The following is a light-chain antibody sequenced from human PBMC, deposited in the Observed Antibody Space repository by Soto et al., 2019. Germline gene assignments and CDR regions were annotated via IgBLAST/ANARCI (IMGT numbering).Light chain of an antibody. J-gene: IGKJ1*01. Sequence: ETVMTQSPVTLSVSPGERATLSCRASHSVSSNLAWYQQRPAQAPRLLIYGASTRATGIPARFSGSGSGTEFTLTISSLQSEDFAVYYCQQYNNWPRTFGQGTKVEIK. V-gene: IGKV3-15*01. CDR1: HSVSSN. CDR2: GAS. CDR3: QQYNNWPRT.